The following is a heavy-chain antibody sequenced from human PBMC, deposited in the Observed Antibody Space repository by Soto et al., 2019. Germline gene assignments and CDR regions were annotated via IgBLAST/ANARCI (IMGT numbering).Heavy chain of an antibody. J-gene: IGHJ5*02. CDR2: IIPIFGIA. V-gene: IGHV1-69*13. CDR1: GGTFSRYS. CDR3: ARVLPPFDP. Sequence: GASVKVSCKASGGTFSRYSITWVRQAPGHGLEWIGRIIPIFGIASYAQKFQGRVTITADESTSTAYMELSSLRSDDTAVYYCARVLPPFDPWGQGTLVTV.